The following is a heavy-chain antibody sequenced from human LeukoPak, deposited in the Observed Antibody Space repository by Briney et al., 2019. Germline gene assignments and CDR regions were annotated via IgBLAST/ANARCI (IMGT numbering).Heavy chain of an antibody. V-gene: IGHV3-23*01. CDR1: GFTFSSYA. CDR2: ISGSGGSK. Sequence: GGSLRLSCAASGFTFSSYAMSWVRQAPGKGLEWVSAISGSGGSKYYADSVKGRITISRDNPKNTLYLQMNSLRAEDTAVYYCARKPYSSSWRSDYWGQGTRVTVSS. J-gene: IGHJ4*02. CDR3: ARKPYSSSWRSDY. D-gene: IGHD6-13*01.